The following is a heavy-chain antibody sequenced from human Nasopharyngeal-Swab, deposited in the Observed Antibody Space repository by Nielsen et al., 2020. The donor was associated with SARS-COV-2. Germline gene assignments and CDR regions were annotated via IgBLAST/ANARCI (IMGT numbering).Heavy chain of an antibody. D-gene: IGHD2-15*01. J-gene: IGHJ4*02. CDR3: ASTGPGVVVAATTFDY. Sequence: WVGQAPGQGLEWMGGIIPIFGTANYAQKFQGRVTITADESTSTAYMELSSLRSEDTAVYYCASTGPGVVVAATTFDYWGRGTLVTVSS. CDR2: IIPIFGTA. V-gene: IGHV1-69*01.